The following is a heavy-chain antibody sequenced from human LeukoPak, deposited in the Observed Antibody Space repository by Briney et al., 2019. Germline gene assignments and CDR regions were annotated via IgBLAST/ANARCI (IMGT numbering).Heavy chain of an antibody. CDR1: GGSFSGYY. J-gene: IGHJ5*02. D-gene: IGHD4-17*01. CDR3: ARFETTVTTVSFDP. Sequence: SETLSLTCAVYGGSFSGYYWSWIRQPPGKGLEWIGEINHSGSTNYNPSLKGRVTISVDTSKNQFSLKLSSVTAADTAVYYCARFETTVTTVSFDPWGQGTLVTVSS. CDR2: INHSGST. V-gene: IGHV4-34*01.